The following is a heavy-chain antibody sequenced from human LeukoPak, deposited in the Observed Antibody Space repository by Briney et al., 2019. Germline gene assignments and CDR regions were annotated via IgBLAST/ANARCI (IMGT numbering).Heavy chain of an antibody. Sequence: PGGSLRLSCAASGFTFSSYAMHWVRQAPGKGLEWVAVISYDGSNKYYADSVKGRFTISRDNSKNTLYLQMNSLRAEDTAVYYCASGFAAAQQSLKYWGQGTLVTVSS. CDR3: ASGFAAAQQSLKY. J-gene: IGHJ4*02. D-gene: IGHD2-2*01. CDR1: GFTFSSYA. V-gene: IGHV3-30*14. CDR2: ISYDGSNK.